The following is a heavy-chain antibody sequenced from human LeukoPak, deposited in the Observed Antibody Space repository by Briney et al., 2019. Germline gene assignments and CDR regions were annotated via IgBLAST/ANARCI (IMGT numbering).Heavy chain of an antibody. V-gene: IGHV3-7*01. CDR2: IKQDGSNT. CDR1: GFTFSRYW. CDR3: ARAGSNDDMILDY. Sequence: GGSLRLSCAASGFTFSRYWMNWVRQAPGKGLEWVANIKQDGSNTNYVDSVKGRFTVSRDNAKNSLYLQINSLRAEDTALYYCARAGSNDDMILDYWGPGTLVTVSS. D-gene: IGHD3-9*01. J-gene: IGHJ4*02.